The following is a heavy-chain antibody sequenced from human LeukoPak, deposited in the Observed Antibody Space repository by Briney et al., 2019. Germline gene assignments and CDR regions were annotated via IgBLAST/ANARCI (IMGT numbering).Heavy chain of an antibody. J-gene: IGHJ4*02. CDR2: INPSGGST. CDR1: GYTFTSYY. Sequence: ASVKVSCKASGYTFTSYYMRWVRQAPGQGLEWMGIINPSGGSTSYAQKFQGRVTMTRDMSTSTVYMELSSLRSEDTAVYYCARERSGYCSGGSCYHFDYWGQGTLVTVSS. CDR3: ARERSGYCSGGSCYHFDY. D-gene: IGHD2-15*01. V-gene: IGHV1-46*01.